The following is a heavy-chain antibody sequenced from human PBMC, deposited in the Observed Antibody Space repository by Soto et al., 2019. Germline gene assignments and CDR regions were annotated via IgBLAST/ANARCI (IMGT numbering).Heavy chain of an antibody. CDR2: ISSSGIP. D-gene: IGHD2-15*01. CDR3: ARLFMAGAPGSYSTGLDV. J-gene: IGHJ6*02. V-gene: IGHV4-59*01. Sequence: SETLSLTCHFSGASMNNYFWSWIRQAPGRGLEWIGYISSSGIPTYTPSLKSRLTISVDASKNEFSLKLNSMAAADTATYYCARLFMAGAPGSYSTGLDVWGQGTTVTVS. CDR1: GASMNNYF.